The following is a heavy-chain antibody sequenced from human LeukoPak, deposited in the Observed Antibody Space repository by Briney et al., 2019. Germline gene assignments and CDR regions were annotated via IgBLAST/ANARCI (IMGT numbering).Heavy chain of an antibody. V-gene: IGHV4-38-2*01. Sequence: SETLSLTCAVSGYSISSGYYWGWSRQPRGKGLEWIGSIYHSGSTYYNPSLKSRVTISVDTSKNQFSLKLSSVTAADTAVYYCARGSSSWYGGEYNWFDPWGQGTLVTVSS. CDR1: GYSISSGYY. CDR2: IYHSGST. CDR3: ARGSSSWYGGEYNWFDP. J-gene: IGHJ5*02. D-gene: IGHD6-13*01.